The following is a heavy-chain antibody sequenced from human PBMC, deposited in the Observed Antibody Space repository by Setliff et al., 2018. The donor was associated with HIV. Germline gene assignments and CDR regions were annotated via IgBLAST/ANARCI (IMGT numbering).Heavy chain of an antibody. D-gene: IGHD6-13*01. J-gene: IGHJ4*02. CDR3: ARRSHSVGTSWPFDH. CDR2: INPNTGNP. CDR1: GYTFTSFA. Sequence: ASVKVSCKASGYTFTSFAMHWVRQAPGQGLEWMGWINPNTGNPTYAQGFTGRFVFSLDTSVSTAYLQISSLEAQDTGVYYCARRSHSVGTSWPFDHWGQGTQVTV. V-gene: IGHV7-4-1*02.